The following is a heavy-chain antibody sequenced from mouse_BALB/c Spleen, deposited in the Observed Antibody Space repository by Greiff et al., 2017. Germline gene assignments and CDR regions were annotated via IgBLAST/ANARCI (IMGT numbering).Heavy chain of an antibody. J-gene: IGHJ4*01. D-gene: IGHD1-1*01. CDR1: GYTFTSYW. CDR3: TRSPTVVDAMDY. Sequence: QVQLQQSGAELVRPGASVKLSCKASGYTFTSYWINWVKQRPGQGLEWIGNIYPSDSYTNYNQKFKDKATLTVDKSSSTAYMQLSSPTSEDSAVYYCTRSPTVVDAMDYWGQGTSVTVSS. CDR2: IYPSDSYT. V-gene: IGHV1-69*02.